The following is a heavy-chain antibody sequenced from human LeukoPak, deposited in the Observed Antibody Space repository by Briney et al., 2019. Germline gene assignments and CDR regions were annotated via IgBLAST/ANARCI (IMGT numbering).Heavy chain of an antibody. V-gene: IGHV4-34*01. Sequence: PSETLSLTCAVYGGSSSGYYWSWIRQPPGKGLEWIGEINHSGSTNYNPSLKSRVTISVDTSKNQFSLKLSSVTAADTAVYYCARAAAGTLGIFDYWGQGTLVTVSS. J-gene: IGHJ4*02. CDR2: INHSGST. CDR3: ARAAAGTLGIFDY. D-gene: IGHD6-13*01. CDR1: GGSSSGYY.